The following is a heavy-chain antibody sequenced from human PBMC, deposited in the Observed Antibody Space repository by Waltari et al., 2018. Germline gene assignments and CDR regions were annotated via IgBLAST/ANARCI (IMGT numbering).Heavy chain of an antibody. J-gene: IGHJ5*02. D-gene: IGHD2-2*01. CDR2: IYSGGST. V-gene: IGHV3-53*01. Sequence: EVQLVESGGGLIQPGGSLRLSCAASGLTVSSHYMRWVRQAPGKGLEWVSVIYSGGSTYYADSVKGRFTISRDNSKNTLYLQMNSLRAEDTAVYYCARKVPAPKNWFDPWGQGTLVTVSS. CDR1: GLTVSSHY. CDR3: ARKVPAPKNWFDP.